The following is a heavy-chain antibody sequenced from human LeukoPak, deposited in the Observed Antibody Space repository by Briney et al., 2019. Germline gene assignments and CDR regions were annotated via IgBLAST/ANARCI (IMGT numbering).Heavy chain of an antibody. V-gene: IGHV4-4*07. J-gene: IGHJ6*03. CDR2: IYTSGST. CDR1: GGSISSYY. CDR3: ARGIYCSSTSCVQNYYYYYMDV. D-gene: IGHD2-2*01. Sequence: PSETLSLTCTVSGGSISSYYWSWIRQPAGKGLEWIGRIYTSGSTNYNPSLKSRVTMSVDTSKNQLSLKLSSVTAADTAVYYCARGIYCSSTSCVQNYYYYYMDVWGKGTTVTVSS.